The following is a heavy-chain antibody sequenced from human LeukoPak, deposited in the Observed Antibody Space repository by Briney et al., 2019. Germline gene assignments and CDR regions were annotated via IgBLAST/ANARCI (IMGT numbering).Heavy chain of an antibody. Sequence: GGSLRLSCAASGFTFSSYGMSWVRQAPGKGLEWVSAISGSGGSTYYADSVKGRFTISRDNSKNTLYLQMNSLRAEDTAVYYCAGVDFWSRDSSSWYYFDYWGQGTLVTVSS. CDR1: GFTFSSYG. V-gene: IGHV3-23*01. J-gene: IGHJ4*02. CDR2: ISGSGGST. CDR3: AGVDFWSRDSSSWYYFDY. D-gene: IGHD6-13*01.